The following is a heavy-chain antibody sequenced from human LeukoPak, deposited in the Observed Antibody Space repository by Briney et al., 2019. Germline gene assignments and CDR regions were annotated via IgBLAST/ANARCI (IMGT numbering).Heavy chain of an antibody. CDR1: GGSISSGGYY. D-gene: IGHD6-6*01. CDR2: IYYSGST. CDR3: ARAVEYSSSSFDY. V-gene: IGHV4-31*03. Sequence: PSQTLSLTCTVSGGSISSGGYYWSWIRQHPGKGLEWIGYIYYSGSTYYNPSLKSRVTISVDTSKNQFSLKPSSVTAADTAVYYCARAVEYSSSSFDYWGQGTLVTVSS. J-gene: IGHJ4*02.